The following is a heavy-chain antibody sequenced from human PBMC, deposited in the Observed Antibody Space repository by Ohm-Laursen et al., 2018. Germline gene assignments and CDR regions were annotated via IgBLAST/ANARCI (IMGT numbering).Heavy chain of an antibody. D-gene: IGHD3-10*01. CDR1: GFTFSSYG. CDR2: ISYDGSNK. V-gene: IGHV3-30*18. J-gene: IGHJ4*02. Sequence: SLRLSCAASGFTFSSYGMHWVRQAPGKGLEWVAVISYDGSNKYCADSVKGRFTISRDNSKNTLYLQMNSLRAEDTAVYYCAKDPHYYGSGSYFYFDYWGQGTLVTVSS. CDR3: AKDPHYYGSGSYFYFDY.